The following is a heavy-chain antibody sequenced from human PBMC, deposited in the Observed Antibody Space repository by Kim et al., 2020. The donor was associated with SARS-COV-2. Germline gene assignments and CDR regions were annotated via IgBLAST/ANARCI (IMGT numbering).Heavy chain of an antibody. J-gene: IGHJ4*02. CDR3: AKKRHTSGWSFDS. Sequence: GGSLRLSCAASGFTFNNYGMSWVRQAPGKGLEFVSTISASSYTINYADSVKGRFTISRDNSKNTLYLRMNSLRAEDTAVYYCAKKRHTSGWSFDSWGQGTLVTVSS. CDR2: ISASSYTI. D-gene: IGHD6-19*01. V-gene: IGHV3-23*01. CDR1: GFTFNNYG.